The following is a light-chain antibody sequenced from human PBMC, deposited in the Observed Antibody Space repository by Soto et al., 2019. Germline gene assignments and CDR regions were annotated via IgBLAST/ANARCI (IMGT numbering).Light chain of an antibody. CDR1: SSDIGSNA. CDR3: AAWNDGLTGFV. CDR2: RNN. Sequence: QSVLTQPPSTSRTPGQRVTISCSGSSSDIGSNAVYWYQQLPGTAPKLLIYRNNQRPSGVPDRFSGTKSGTSASLAISGLRSEDESDYYCAAWNDGLTGFVFVTGTNVHVL. V-gene: IGLV1-47*01. J-gene: IGLJ1*01.